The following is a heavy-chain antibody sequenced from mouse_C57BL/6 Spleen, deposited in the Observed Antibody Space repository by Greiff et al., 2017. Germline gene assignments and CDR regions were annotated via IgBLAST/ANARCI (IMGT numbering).Heavy chain of an antibody. CDR1: GYTFTSYW. CDR2: IYPGSGST. Sequence: VKLQQPGAELVKPGASVKMSCKASGYTFTSYWITWVKQRPGQGLEWIGDIYPGSGSTNYNEKFKSKDTLTVDPSSSTAYMQLSSLTSEDSAVYYCVRERGYYYGNSYEAMDYWGQGTSVTVSS. J-gene: IGHJ4*01. D-gene: IGHD1-1*01. CDR3: VRERGYYYGNSYEAMDY. V-gene: IGHV1-55*01.